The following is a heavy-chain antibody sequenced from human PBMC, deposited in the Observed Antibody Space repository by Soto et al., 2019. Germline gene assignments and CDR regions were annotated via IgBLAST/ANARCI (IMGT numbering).Heavy chain of an antibody. J-gene: IGHJ4*02. CDR2: IYYSGST. V-gene: IGHV4-39*01. D-gene: IGHD3-22*01. CDR1: GGSISSTSYY. CDR3: ARNYFYDTSGYYPSTFDY. Sequence: PSETLSLTCTVSGGSISSTSYYWGWIRQPPGKGLEWIGSIYYSGSTYSNPSLKSRVTISVDTSKNQFSLKLTSVTAADTALYYCARNYFYDTSGYYPSTFDYWGQGTLVTVSS.